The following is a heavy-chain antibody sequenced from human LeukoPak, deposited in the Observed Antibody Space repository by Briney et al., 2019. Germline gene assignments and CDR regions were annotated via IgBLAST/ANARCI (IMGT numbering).Heavy chain of an antibody. CDR1: GYTSTSYY. CDR2: FNPSGGGT. CDR3: ARGRFVLDYYRFDY. V-gene: IGHV1-46*01. Sequence: GASVKVSCKASGYTSTSYYMHWVRQAPGQGLEWMGMFNPSGGGTTYAQKFQGRVTMTRDTSMSTVYMELSSLRSEDTAVYYCARGRFVLDYYRFDYWGQGTLVTVSS. D-gene: IGHD3-22*01. J-gene: IGHJ4*02.